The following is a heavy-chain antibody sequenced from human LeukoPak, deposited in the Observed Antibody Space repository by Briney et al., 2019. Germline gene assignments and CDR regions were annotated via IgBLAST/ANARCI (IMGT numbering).Heavy chain of an antibody. CDR1: GGSISSYY. J-gene: IGHJ3*02. CDR2: IYTSGST. Sequence: PSETLSLTCTVSGGSISSYYWSWIRQPPGKGLEWIGYIYTSGSTNYNPSLKSRVTKSVDTSKNQFSLKLSSVTAADTAVYYCASGPRNYDFWSGYRPDDVFDIWGQGTMVTVSS. V-gene: IGHV4-4*09. D-gene: IGHD3-3*01. CDR3: ASGPRNYDFWSGYRPDDVFDI.